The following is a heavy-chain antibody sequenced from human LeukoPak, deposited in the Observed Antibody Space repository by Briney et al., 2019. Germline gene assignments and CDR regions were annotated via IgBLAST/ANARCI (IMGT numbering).Heavy chain of an antibody. D-gene: IGHD4-17*01. CDR3: ARDQSTTVTTSFGYYYYMDV. CDR2: IYSGGST. Sequence: PGGSLRLSYAASGFTVSSNYMSWVRQAPGKGLEWVSVIYSGGSTYYADSVKGRFTISRDNSKNTLYLQMNSLRAEDTAAYYCARDQSTTVTTSFGYYYYMDVWGKGTTVTVSS. V-gene: IGHV3-53*01. CDR1: GFTVSSNY. J-gene: IGHJ6*03.